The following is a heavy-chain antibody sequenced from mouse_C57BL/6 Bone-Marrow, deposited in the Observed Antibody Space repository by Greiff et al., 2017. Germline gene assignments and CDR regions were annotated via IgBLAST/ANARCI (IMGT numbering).Heavy chain of an antibody. V-gene: IGHV14-4*01. J-gene: IGHJ2*01. CDR2: IDPEIGDT. CDR3: SSFDGNYFDF. Sequence: EVKLMESGAELVRPGASVKLSCTASGFNIKDDYIHWVKQRPEQGLEWIGWIDPEIGDTEYASKFQGKAPITSDTSSNTAYLQLSSLTSEDAAVYYCSSFDGNYFDFWGQGTPRTVAS. D-gene: IGHD2-3*01. CDR1: GFNIKDDY.